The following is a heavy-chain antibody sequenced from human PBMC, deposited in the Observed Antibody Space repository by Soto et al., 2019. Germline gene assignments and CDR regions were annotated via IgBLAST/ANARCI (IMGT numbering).Heavy chain of an antibody. Sequence: QVQLQESGPGLVKPSQTLSLTCTVSGGSISSGGYYWSWIRQHPGKGLEWIGYIYYSGSTYYNPSLKSRVTISVDTSKNQFSLKLSSVTAADXXXYXXXXXXXXDGSGYNAFNIWGQGTMVTVSS. CDR3: XXXXXXDGSGYNAFNI. J-gene: IGHJ3*02. V-gene: IGHV4-31*03. D-gene: IGHD3-22*01. CDR1: GGSISSGGYY. CDR2: IYYSGST.